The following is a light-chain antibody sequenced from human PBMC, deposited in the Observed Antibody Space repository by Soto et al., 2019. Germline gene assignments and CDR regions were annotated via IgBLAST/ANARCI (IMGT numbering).Light chain of an antibody. CDR2: EVS. Sequence: QSVLTQPDSVSGSPGQSITIYCTGTSXDVGGYNYVSWYQQYPGKAPKLMIYEVSNRPSGVSNRFSGSKSVNTASLTISGLQADDEADYYCSSYAHSSIYVFGTGTKVTVL. CDR1: SXDVGGYNY. CDR3: SSYAHSSIYV. J-gene: IGLJ1*01. V-gene: IGLV2-14*01.